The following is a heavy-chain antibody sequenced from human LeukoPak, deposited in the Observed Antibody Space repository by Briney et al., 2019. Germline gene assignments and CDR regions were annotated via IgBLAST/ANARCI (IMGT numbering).Heavy chain of an antibody. CDR2: INSDGSST. Sequence: GGSLRLSCAASGFTFSSYWMHWVRQAPGKGLVWVSRINSDGSSTSYADSVKGRFTISRDNAKNTLYLQMNSLRAEDTAVYYCARVMSGYYVVLDIWGQGTMVTVSS. CDR3: ARVMSGYYVVLDI. CDR1: GFTFSSYW. V-gene: IGHV3-74*01. D-gene: IGHD3-3*01. J-gene: IGHJ3*02.